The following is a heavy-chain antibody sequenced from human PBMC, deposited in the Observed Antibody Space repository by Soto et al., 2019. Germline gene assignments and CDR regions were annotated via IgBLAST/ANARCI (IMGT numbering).Heavy chain of an antibody. CDR1: GYTFPRYE. D-gene: IGHD6-19*01. CDR3: ARGPGYSSGADY. J-gene: IGHJ4*02. V-gene: IGHV1-8*01. Sequence: GASVKVSCKASGYTFPRYEINWGRQATGQGLEWMGWMNPNSGNTGYAQKFQGRVTMTRNTSISTAYMELSSLRSEDTAVYYCARGPGYSSGADYWGQGTLVTVSS. CDR2: MNPNSGNT.